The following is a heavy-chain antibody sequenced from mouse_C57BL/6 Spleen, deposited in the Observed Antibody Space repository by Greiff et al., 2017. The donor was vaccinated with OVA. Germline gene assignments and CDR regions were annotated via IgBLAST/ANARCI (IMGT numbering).Heavy chain of an antibody. J-gene: IGHJ2*01. Sequence: VQLQQSGAELVKPGASVKISCKASGYAFSSYWMNWVKQRPGKGLEWIGQIYPGDGDTNYNGKFKGKATLTADKSSSTAYMQLSSLTSEDSAVYFCARLHYYGSSSYYFDYWGRGTTLTVSS. D-gene: IGHD1-1*01. CDR2: IYPGDGDT. V-gene: IGHV1-80*01. CDR3: ARLHYYGSSSYYFDY. CDR1: GYAFSSYW.